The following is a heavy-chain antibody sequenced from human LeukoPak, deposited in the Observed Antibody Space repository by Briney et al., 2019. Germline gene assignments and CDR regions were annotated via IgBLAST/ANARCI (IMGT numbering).Heavy chain of an antibody. CDR2: MLDTVTT. V-gene: IGHV4-59*11. D-gene: IGHD5-18*01. CDR3: ATIKRGNIFGYFDF. Sequence: SETLSLTCAVSGASMNTHYWSWIRQPPGKGLEWIGYMLDTVTTKDNPSLQSRFTLSADTSKNQFSLRLTSVTAADTAVYYCATIKRGNIFGYFDFWGQGIPVTVSS. J-gene: IGHJ4*02. CDR1: GASMNTHY.